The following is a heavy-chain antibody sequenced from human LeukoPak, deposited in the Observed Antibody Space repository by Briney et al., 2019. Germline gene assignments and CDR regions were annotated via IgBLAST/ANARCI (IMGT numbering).Heavy chain of an antibody. D-gene: IGHD4-23*01. CDR3: ARSRGGNSGGSGEIDY. CDR1: GYTFTSYY. CDR2: INPSGGST. J-gene: IGHJ4*02. V-gene: IGHV1-46*01. Sequence: ASVKVSCKASGYTFTSYYMHWVRQAPGQGLEWMGIINPSGGSTSYAQKFQGRVTMTRDMSTSTVYMELSSRRSEDTAVYYCARSRGGNSGGSGEIDYWGQGTLVTVSS.